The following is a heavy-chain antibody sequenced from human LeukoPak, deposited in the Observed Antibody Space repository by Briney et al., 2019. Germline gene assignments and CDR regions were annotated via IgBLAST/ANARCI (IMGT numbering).Heavy chain of an antibody. CDR3: ARGEGRGYDLDS. J-gene: IGHJ4*02. D-gene: IGHD5-12*01. V-gene: IGHV4-30-4*08. CDR1: RGSISSDPYY. Sequence: PSQTLSLTCTVSRGSISSDPYYWCWFRQPPGKVLEWLGYNYYNGSTRYNPSLKSRVTISVDTSKNHVSLKLTSVTAADTAVYFCARGEGRGYDLDSWGQGILVTVSS. CDR2: NYYNGST.